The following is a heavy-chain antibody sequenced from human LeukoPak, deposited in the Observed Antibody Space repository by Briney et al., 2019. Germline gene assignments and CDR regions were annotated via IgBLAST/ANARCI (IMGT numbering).Heavy chain of an antibody. CDR2: IYSGGST. CDR1: GFTVSSYY. V-gene: IGHV3-66*01. Sequence: GGSLRLSCAPSGFTVSSYYMSWVRQAPGKGLEWVSVIYSGGSTYYADSVKGRFTISRDNSKSTPYLQVNSLRAEDTAVYYCARDRGCGDCYPPANDAFDIWGQGTMVTVSS. J-gene: IGHJ3*02. D-gene: IGHD2-21*02. CDR3: ARDRGCGDCYPPANDAFDI.